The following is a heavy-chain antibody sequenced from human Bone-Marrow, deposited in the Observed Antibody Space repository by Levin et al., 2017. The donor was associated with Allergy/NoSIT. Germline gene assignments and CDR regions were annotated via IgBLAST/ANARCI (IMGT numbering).Heavy chain of an antibody. Sequence: GESLKISCAASGFTFSSYGMHWVRQAPGKGLEWVAVISYDGSNKYYADSVKGRFTISRDNSKNTLYLQMNSLRAEDTAVYYCAKADTAMVILRLWYYYYGMDVWGQGTTVTVSS. CDR1: GFTFSSYG. CDR3: AKADTAMVILRLWYYYYGMDV. D-gene: IGHD5-18*01. V-gene: IGHV3-30*18. CDR2: ISYDGSNK. J-gene: IGHJ6*02.